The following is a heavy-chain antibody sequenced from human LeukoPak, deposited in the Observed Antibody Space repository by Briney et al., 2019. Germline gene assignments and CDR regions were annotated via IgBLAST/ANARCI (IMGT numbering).Heavy chain of an antibody. Sequence: ASVKVSCKASGYTFTSYGISWVRQAPGQGLEWMGWISAYNGNTNYAQKLQGRVTMTTDTSTSIAYTELRSLRSDDTAVYYCARDIGQYSSSWYFDYWGQGTLVTVSS. V-gene: IGHV1-18*01. D-gene: IGHD6-13*01. CDR3: ARDIGQYSSSWYFDY. CDR1: GYTFTSYG. J-gene: IGHJ4*02. CDR2: ISAYNGNT.